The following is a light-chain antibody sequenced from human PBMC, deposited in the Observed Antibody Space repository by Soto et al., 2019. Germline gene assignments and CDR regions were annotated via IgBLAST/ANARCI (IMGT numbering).Light chain of an antibody. V-gene: IGLV2-14*01. CDR3: SSYTSSSTL. CDR1: SSDVGSYNY. J-gene: IGLJ1*01. Sequence: QSALTQHASVSGSPGQSITISCTGTSSDVGSYNYVSWYQQHPGKAPKLMIYEVSNRPSGVSSRFSDSKSGNTASLTISGLQAEDEADYYCSSYTSSSTLFGTGTKVT. CDR2: EVS.